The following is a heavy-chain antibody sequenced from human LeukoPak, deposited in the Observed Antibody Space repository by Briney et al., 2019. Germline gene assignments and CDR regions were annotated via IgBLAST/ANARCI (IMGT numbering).Heavy chain of an antibody. CDR3: ARLKGFVVVPAASSFDY. CDR2: INHSGST. J-gene: IGHJ4*02. Sequence: SGTLSLTCAVSGGSISSSNWWSWVRQPPRKGLEWIGEINHSGSTNYNPSLKSRVTISVDTSKNQFSLKLSSVTAADTAVYYCARLKGFVVVPAASSFDYWGQGTLVTVSS. V-gene: IGHV4-4*02. CDR1: GGSISSSNW. D-gene: IGHD2-2*01.